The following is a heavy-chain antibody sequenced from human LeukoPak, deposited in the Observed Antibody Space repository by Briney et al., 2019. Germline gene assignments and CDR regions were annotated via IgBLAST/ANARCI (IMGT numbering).Heavy chain of an antibody. D-gene: IGHD4-23*01. V-gene: IGHV1-2*02. CDR2: INPNSGGT. Sequence: ASVKVSCKASGYTFTGYYMHWVRQAPGQGLEWMGWINPNSGGTNYAQKFQGRVTMTRDTSISTAYMELSRLRSDDTAVYYCARAGYGGNPTWYRFDPWGQGTLVTVSS. J-gene: IGHJ5*02. CDR1: GYTFTGYY. CDR3: ARAGYGGNPTWYRFDP.